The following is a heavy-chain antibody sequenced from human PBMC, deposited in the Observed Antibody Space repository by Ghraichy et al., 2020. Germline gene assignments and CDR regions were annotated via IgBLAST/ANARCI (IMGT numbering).Heavy chain of an antibody. Sequence: SETLSLTCAVSGGSISSSNYNWGWIRQPPGKGLEWIGSIYYSGSTYYNPSLKSRVTISVDTSKNQFSLKLSSVTAADTAVYYCARRQGVSASTYYFDYWGQGTLVTVSS. D-gene: IGHD2-2*01. V-gene: IGHV4-39*01. CDR1: GGSISSSNYN. CDR2: IYYSGST. CDR3: ARRQGVSASTYYFDY. J-gene: IGHJ4*02.